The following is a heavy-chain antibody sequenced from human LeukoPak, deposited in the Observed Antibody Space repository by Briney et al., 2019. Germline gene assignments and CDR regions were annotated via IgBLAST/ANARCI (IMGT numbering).Heavy chain of an antibody. V-gene: IGHV1-69*06. J-gene: IGHJ6*03. Sequence: SVKVSCKASGGTFSSYAISWVRQAPGQGLEWMGGIIPIFGTANYAQKFQGRVTITADKSTSTAYMELSSLRSEDTALYYCAKDRVDTAIEETEKSYYYYYYYMDVWGKGTTVTVSS. CDR1: GGTFSSYA. CDR2: IIPIFGTA. CDR3: AKDRVDTAIEETEKSYYYYYYYMDV. D-gene: IGHD5-18*01.